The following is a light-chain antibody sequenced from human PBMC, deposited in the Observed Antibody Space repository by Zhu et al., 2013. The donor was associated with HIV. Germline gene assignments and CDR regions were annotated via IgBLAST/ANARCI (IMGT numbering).Light chain of an antibody. CDR3: QQRGSRPPYT. V-gene: IGKV3-11*02. CDR1: QSAGNF. Sequence: EIVVTQSPATLSLSPGDRATLSCRASQSAGNFGAWYQHKPGQAPKLLIYDGSKRATGIPARFSGSGSGRDFTLAISGLEPEDFAVYFCQQRGSRPPYTFGQGTILEIK. J-gene: IGKJ2*01. CDR2: DGS.